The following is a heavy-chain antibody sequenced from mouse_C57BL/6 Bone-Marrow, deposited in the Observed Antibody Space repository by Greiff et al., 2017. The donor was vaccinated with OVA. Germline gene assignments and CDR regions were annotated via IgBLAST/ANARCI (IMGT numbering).Heavy chain of an antibody. Sequence: QVQLQQPGAELVKPGASVKLSCKASGYTFTSYWMHWVKQRPGQGLEWIGMIHPNSGSTNYNEKFKSKATLTVDKSSSTAYMQLSSLTSEDSAVYYCARSKYLLWFAYWGQGTLVTVSA. D-gene: IGHD5-1*01. CDR2: IHPNSGST. V-gene: IGHV1-64*01. J-gene: IGHJ3*01. CDR1: GYTFTSYW. CDR3: ARSKYLLWFAY.